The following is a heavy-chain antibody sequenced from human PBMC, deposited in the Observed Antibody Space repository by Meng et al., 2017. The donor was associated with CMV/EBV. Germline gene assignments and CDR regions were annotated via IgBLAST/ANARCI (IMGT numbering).Heavy chain of an antibody. Sequence: SETLSLTCTVSGGSVSSGSYYWSWIRQPPGKGLEWIGYIYYSGSTNYNPSLKGRVTISVDTSKNQFSLKLSSVTAADTAVYYCARMVATTYYFDYWGQGTLVTVSS. CDR2: IYYSGST. J-gene: IGHJ4*02. V-gene: IGHV4-61*01. CDR1: GGSVSSGSYY. CDR3: ARMVATTYYFDY. D-gene: IGHD5-24*01.